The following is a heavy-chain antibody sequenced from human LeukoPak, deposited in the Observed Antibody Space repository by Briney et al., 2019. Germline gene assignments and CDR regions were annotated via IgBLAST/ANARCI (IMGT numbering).Heavy chain of an antibody. CDR2: IYYSGST. V-gene: IGHV4-61*01. CDR3: ARAAYSGSYHSDY. Sequence: SETLSLTCTVSGGSISSSSYYWNWIRQPPGKGLEWIGYIYYSGSTNYNPSLKSRVTISVDTSKNRFSLKLSSVTAADTAVYYCARAAYSGSYHSDYWGQGTLVTVSS. D-gene: IGHD1-26*01. CDR1: GGSISSSSYY. J-gene: IGHJ4*02.